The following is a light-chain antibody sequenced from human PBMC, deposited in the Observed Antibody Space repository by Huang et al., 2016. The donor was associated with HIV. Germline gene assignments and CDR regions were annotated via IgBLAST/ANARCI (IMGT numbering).Light chain of an antibody. CDR1: QSVSSN. CDR3: QQYNNSPS. V-gene: IGKV3-15*01. CDR2: GAS. J-gene: IGKJ1*01. Sequence: EIVMTQSPATLSVSPGERATLSCRASQSVSSNLAWYQQKPGQAPRLLIYGASTRATGIPARFSGSGSGTEFILTISSLQSEDFAVYYCQQYNNSPSFGQGTKVEIK.